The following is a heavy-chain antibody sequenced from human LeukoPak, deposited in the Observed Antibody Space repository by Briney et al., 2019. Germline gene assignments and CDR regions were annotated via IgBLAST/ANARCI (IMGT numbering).Heavy chain of an antibody. D-gene: IGHD3-16*02. CDR1: GFTFSGFS. CDR3: ARDYR. CDR2: INQDGSQK. J-gene: IGHJ4*02. V-gene: IGHV3-7*05. Sequence: LPGGSLGLSCAASGFTFSGFSMSWVRQAPGKGLEWVANINQDGSQKYYVDSVRGRFTISRDNAKNSLYLQMDSLRAEDTAVYYCARDYRWGQGTLVTVSS.